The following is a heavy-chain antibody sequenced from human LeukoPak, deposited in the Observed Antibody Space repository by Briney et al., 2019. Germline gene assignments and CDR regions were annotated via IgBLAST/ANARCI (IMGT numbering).Heavy chain of an antibody. V-gene: IGHV4-39*01. CDR2: IYYSGST. D-gene: IGHD2-15*01. J-gene: IGHJ4*02. Sequence: KPSETLSLTCTVSGGSISSSSYYWGWIRQPPGKGLEWIGSIYYSGSTYYNPSLKSRVTISVDTSKNQFSLKLSSVTAADTAVYYCASVADSGGFDYWGQGTLVTVS. CDR1: GGSISSSSYY. CDR3: ASVADSGGFDY.